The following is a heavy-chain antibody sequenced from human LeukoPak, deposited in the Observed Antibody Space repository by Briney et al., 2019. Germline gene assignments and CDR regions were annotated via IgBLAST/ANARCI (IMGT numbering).Heavy chain of an antibody. CDR3: ARASYGGYLYYFDY. CDR1: GFTFSSYG. D-gene: IGHD4-17*01. Sequence: GGSLRLSCAASGFTFSSYGMHWVRQAPGKGLEWVAVIWYDGSNKYYADSVKGRFTISRDNSKNTLYLQMNSLRAEDTAVYYCARASYGGYLYYFDYWGQGTLVTVSS. CDR2: IWYDGSNK. V-gene: IGHV3-33*01. J-gene: IGHJ4*02.